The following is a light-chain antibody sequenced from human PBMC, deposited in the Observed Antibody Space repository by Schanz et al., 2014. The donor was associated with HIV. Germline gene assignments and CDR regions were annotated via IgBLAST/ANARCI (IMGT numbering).Light chain of an antibody. J-gene: IGLJ3*02. CDR2: DVN. V-gene: IGLV2-14*01. CDR1: NSDVGGYDY. Sequence: QSVLTQPASVSGSPGQSITISCTGTNSDVGGYDYVSWYQQHPGKAPKLIIYDVNYRPSGSSNRFSGSKSGSTASLAISGLQAEDEADYYCSSYTTNGTWLFGGGTKLTVL. CDR3: SSYTTNGTWL.